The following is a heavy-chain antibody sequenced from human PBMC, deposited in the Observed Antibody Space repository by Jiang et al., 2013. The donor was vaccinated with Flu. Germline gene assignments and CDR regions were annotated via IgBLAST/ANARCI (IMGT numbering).Heavy chain of an antibody. CDR2: IDPSDSYT. V-gene: IGHV5-10-1*01. CDR3: ARRDLVPTKPLDP. J-gene: IGHJ5*02. Sequence: GAEVKKPGESLRISCKASGYTFTSYWINWVRQMPGKGLEWMGRIDPSDSYTNYNPSVEGHVTISVDKSTNTAYLQWSSLKASDTAIYFCARRDLVPTKPLDPWGQGTLVTVSS. CDR1: GYTFTSYW. D-gene: IGHD5-12*01.